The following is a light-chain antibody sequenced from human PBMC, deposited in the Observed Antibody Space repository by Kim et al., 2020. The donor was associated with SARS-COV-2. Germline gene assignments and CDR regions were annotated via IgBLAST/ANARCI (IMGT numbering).Light chain of an antibody. J-gene: IGKJ2*01. CDR2: ATN. V-gene: IGKV1-12*01. CDR1: QGVGSR. Sequence: SASVDDRVTITCQASQGVGSRVAWYQQKPGKAPSLLIYATNNLQSGVPSRFSGSGYGTDFTLTISSLQPEDFATYYCQQANNFPYTFGQGTKLEI. CDR3: QQANNFPYT.